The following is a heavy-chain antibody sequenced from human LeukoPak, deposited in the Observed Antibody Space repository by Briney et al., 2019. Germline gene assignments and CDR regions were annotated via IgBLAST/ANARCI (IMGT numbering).Heavy chain of an antibody. Sequence: ASLRVSCKASGYTFTSYGISWVRQAPGQGLEWMRWISAYNGNTNYAQKLQGRVTMTTDTSTSTAYMELRSLRSDDTAVYYCARDRRGWYGDFQHWGQGTLVTVSS. CDR3: ARDRRGWYGDFQH. J-gene: IGHJ1*01. CDR1: GYTFTSYG. V-gene: IGHV1-18*01. CDR2: ISAYNGNT. D-gene: IGHD6-19*01.